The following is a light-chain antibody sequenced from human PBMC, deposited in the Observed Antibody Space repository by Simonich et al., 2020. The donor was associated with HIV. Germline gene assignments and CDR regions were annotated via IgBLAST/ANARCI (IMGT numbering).Light chain of an antibody. CDR3: HSYDSSLSGWV. V-gene: IGLV1-40*01. CDR1: SSNIGADSD. Sequence: QSVLPQPPSLSGAPGQRVTIPCTGSSSNIGADSDVHWYQQLPGAAPKLLIYVNTKRPSGVPDRFSGAKSGTSASRAINGLQAEDEAIYYCHSYDSSLSGWVFGGGTKLTVL. J-gene: IGLJ3*02. CDR2: VNT.